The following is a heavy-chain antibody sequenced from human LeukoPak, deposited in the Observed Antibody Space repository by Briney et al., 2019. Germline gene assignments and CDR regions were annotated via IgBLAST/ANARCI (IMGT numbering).Heavy chain of an antibody. Sequence: EASVKVSCKASGYTFTGYYMHWVRQAPGQGLEWMGWINPNSGGTNYAQKFQGRVTMTRDTSISTAYMELSRLRSDDTAVYYCAREGDYVRGSYDYWCQGTLVTVAS. CDR2: INPNSGGT. D-gene: IGHD3-16*01. CDR1: GYTFTGYY. J-gene: IGHJ4*02. V-gene: IGHV1-2*02. CDR3: AREGDYVRGSYDY.